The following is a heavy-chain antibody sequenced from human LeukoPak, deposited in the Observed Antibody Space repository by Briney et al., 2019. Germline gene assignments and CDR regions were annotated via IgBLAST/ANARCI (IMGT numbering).Heavy chain of an antibody. CDR1: GFTFSSHA. V-gene: IGHV3-21*01. CDR3: ARDPGKASGYYGY. J-gene: IGHJ4*02. CDR2: ISSSSSYI. Sequence: GGSLRLSCAASGFTFSSHAMSWVRQAPGKGLEWVSSISSSSSYIYYADSVKGRFTISRDNAKNSLYLQMNSLRAEDTAVYYCARDPGKASGYYGYWGQGTLVPVSS. D-gene: IGHD3-22*01.